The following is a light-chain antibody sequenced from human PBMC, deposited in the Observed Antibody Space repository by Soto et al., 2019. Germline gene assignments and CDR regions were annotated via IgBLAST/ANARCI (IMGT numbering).Light chain of an antibody. CDR3: QQYESTPPT. V-gene: IGKV4-1*01. CDR2: WAS. J-gene: IGKJ2*01. Sequence: DIVMTQSPDSVAVSLGERATINCKSSQSVLYSSNNKNYLAWYQQRPGQPPKLLIYWASTRESGVPDRFSGSGSGTDFTLTITCLQAEDVAVYYCQQYESTPPTFGQGTKLEIK. CDR1: QSVLYSSNNKNY.